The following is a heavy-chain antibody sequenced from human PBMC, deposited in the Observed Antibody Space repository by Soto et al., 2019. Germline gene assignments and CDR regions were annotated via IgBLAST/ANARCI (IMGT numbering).Heavy chain of an antibody. D-gene: IGHD3-3*01. CDR2: ISAYNGNT. J-gene: IGHJ5*02. CDR3: ARVRRSPRSTIFEFDP. Sequence: GASVKVSCKASGYTFTSYGISWVRQAPGQGLEWMGWISAYNGNTNYAQKLQGRVTMTTDTSTSTAYMELRSLRSDDTAVYYCARVRRSPRSTIFEFDPWGQGTLVTVSS. CDR1: GYTFTSYG. V-gene: IGHV1-18*01.